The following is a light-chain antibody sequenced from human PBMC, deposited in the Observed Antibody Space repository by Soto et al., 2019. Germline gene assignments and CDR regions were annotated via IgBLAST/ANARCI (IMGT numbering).Light chain of an antibody. CDR2: RAS. CDR1: QSVSSD. J-gene: IGKJ1*01. V-gene: IGKV3-15*01. Sequence: EIVMTQSPATLSVSPGERATLSCRASQSVSSDLAWYQQKPGQAPRLLIYRASARASGIPARFSGSGSGTEFTLTINSPQSEDFAVYYCQQYNNWPPWTFGQGTKVDIK. CDR3: QQYNNWPPWT.